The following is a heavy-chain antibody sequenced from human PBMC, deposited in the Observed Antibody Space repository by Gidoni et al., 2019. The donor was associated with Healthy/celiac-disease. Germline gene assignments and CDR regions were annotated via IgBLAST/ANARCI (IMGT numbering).Heavy chain of an antibody. CDR1: GGSISRYY. D-gene: IGHD3-22*01. CDR3: ARGEDDSSGYYYSEGWFDP. CDR2: IYTSVST. Sequence: QVQLQESGPGLVKPSETLSLTCTVSGGSISRYYWSWIRQPAGKGLEWIGRIYTSVSTNYNPSLKKRVTMSVDKSKNQFSRKLSSVTAADTAVYYWARGEDDSSGYYYSEGWFDPWGQGTLVTVSS. J-gene: IGHJ5*02. V-gene: IGHV4-4*07.